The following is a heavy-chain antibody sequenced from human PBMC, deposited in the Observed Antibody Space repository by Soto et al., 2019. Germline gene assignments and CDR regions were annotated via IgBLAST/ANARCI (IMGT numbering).Heavy chain of an antibody. CDR2: INPDSGGT. CDR1: GYTFTGYY. V-gene: IGHV1-2*04. J-gene: IGHJ3*02. D-gene: IGHD3-3*01. Sequence: ASVKVSCKASGYTFTGYYMHWVRQAPGQGLEWMGWINPDSGGTNYAQKFQGWVTMTRDTSTSTAYMELSSLRSEDTAVYYCATPYYDFWSGERSDAFDIWGQGTMVTVSS. CDR3: ATPYYDFWSGERSDAFDI.